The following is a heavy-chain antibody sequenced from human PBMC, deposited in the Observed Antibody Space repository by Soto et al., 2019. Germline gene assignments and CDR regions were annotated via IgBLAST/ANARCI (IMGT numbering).Heavy chain of an antibody. CDR2: MNPNSGNT. Sequence: ASVKVSCKASVYTFTSYDINWVRQATRQGLEWMGWMNPNSGNTGYAQKFQGRVTMTRNTSISTAYMELSSLRSEDTAVYYCAREARYCTNGVCYFWFDPWGQGTLVTVSS. CDR1: VYTFTSYD. J-gene: IGHJ5*02. V-gene: IGHV1-8*01. D-gene: IGHD2-8*01. CDR3: AREARYCTNGVCYFWFDP.